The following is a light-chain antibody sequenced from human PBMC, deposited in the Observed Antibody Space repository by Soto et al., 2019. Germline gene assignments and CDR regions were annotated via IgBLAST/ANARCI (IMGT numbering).Light chain of an antibody. J-gene: IGKJ2*01. Sequence: DIVMTQSPDSLAVSLGERATINCRSSQNVLYSSNNKIYLAWYQQKPGQPPKLLIYWASTRESGVPDRFSGRGSGTDFTLTISSLQTEDVAVYYCQQYYSTPYTFGQGTKLEIK. CDR1: QNVLYSSNNKIY. CDR3: QQYYSTPYT. CDR2: WAS. V-gene: IGKV4-1*01.